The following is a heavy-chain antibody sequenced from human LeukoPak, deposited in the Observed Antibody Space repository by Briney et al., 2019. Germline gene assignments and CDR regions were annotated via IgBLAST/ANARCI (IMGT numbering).Heavy chain of an antibody. Sequence: KPGGSLRLSCAASGFTFSSYSMNWVRQAPGKGLEWVSSTSSSSSYIYYADSVKGRFTISRDNAKNSLYLQMNSLRAEDTAVYSCAREWPYGGNMPDYWGQGTLVTVSS. V-gene: IGHV3-21*01. CDR2: TSSSSSYI. CDR1: GFTFSSYS. D-gene: IGHD4-23*01. CDR3: AREWPYGGNMPDY. J-gene: IGHJ4*02.